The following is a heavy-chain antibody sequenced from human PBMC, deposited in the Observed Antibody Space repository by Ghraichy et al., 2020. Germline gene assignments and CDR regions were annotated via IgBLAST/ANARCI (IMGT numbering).Heavy chain of an antibody. CDR1: GFTVSSNY. V-gene: IGHV3-53*01. CDR2: IYSGGST. J-gene: IGHJ6*02. CDR3: ARVAGSTTIFGVVHPWGYYYYGMDV. D-gene: IGHD3-3*01. Sequence: LTCAASGFTVSSNYMSWVRQAPGKGLEWVSVIYSGGSTYYADSVKGRFTISRDNSKNTLYLQMNSLRAEDTAVYYCARVAGSTTIFGVVHPWGYYYYGMDVWGQGTTVTVSS.